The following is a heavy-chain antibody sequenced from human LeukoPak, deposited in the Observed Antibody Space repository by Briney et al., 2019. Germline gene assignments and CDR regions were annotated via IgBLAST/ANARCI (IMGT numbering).Heavy chain of an antibody. V-gene: IGHV3-23*01. CDR1: GFTFSSYA. D-gene: IGHD7-27*01. CDR3: ARDKVNWGSFLDY. J-gene: IGHJ4*02. CDR2: ISGSGGSA. Sequence: PGGSLSLSCAASGFTFSSYAMSWVRQAPGKGLEWVSAISGSGGSAYYADSVKGRFTISRDNSKNTLYLQMNSLRAEDTAVYYCARDKVNWGSFLDYWGQGTLVTVSS.